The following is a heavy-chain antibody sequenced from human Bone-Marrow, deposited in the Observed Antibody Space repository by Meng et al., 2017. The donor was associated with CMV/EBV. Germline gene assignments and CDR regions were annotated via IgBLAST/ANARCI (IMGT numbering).Heavy chain of an antibody. CDR3: ARRLMLGCSSTSCYGPSSPMDY. J-gene: IGHJ4*02. Sequence: SVKVSCKTSGGSFSNYPINWVRQAPGQGLEWMGRFIPMFNITGFAQRFQGRVSITADTSTSTGYMELSRLRSDDTAVYYCARRLMLGCSSTSCYGPSSPMDYWGQGTLVTVSS. D-gene: IGHD2-2*01. CDR1: GGSFSNYP. CDR2: FIPMFNIT. V-gene: IGHV1-69*02.